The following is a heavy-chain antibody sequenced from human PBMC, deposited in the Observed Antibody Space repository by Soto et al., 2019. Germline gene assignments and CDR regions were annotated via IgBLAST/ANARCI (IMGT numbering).Heavy chain of an antibody. J-gene: IGHJ4*02. CDR3: AGSDYDILTGYYRYFDY. V-gene: IGHV1-18*01. D-gene: IGHD3-9*01. CDR2: ISAYNGNT. CDR1: GYTFTSYG. Sequence: QVQLVQSGAEVKKPGASVKVSCKASGYTFTSYGISWVRQAPGQGLEWMGWISAYNGNTNYAQKLQGRVTMTTDTSTSTAYMELRSLLSDDTAVYYCAGSDYDILTGYYRYFDYWGQGALVTVSS.